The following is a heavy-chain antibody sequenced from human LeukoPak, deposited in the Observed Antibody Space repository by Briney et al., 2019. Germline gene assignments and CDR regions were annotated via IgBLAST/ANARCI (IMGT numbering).Heavy chain of an antibody. CDR2: IKTKGDGGAT. J-gene: IGHJ5*02. CDR3: TTTGTA. CDR1: GFTFSNDW. D-gene: IGHD2-8*02. V-gene: IGHV3-15*01. Sequence: GGSLRLSCTASGFTFSNDWMIWVRQAPGKGLEWVRRIKTKGDGGATDYAAPVKGRFTISRDDSKNTLFLQMNSLRIEDTAVYYCTTTGTAWGRGALVTVSS.